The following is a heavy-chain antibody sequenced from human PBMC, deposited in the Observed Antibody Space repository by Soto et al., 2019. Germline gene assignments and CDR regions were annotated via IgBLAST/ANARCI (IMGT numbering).Heavy chain of an antibody. V-gene: IGHV3-33*01. D-gene: IGHD1-26*01. CDR1: GFTFSISG. CDR2: IWYDGSNK. Sequence: QVQLVESEGGVVQPGRSLRLSCVASGFTFSISGMHWVRQAPGKGLEWVAVIWYDGSNKYYVDSVKGRFTISRDNSKNTVSLQRNSLRAEDTAVYYCAREMGAGKYYFDYWCQGTLVTVSS. J-gene: IGHJ4*02. CDR3: AREMGAGKYYFDY.